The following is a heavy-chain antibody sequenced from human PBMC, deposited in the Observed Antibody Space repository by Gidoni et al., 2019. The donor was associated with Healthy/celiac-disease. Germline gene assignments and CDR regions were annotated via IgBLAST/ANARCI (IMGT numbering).Heavy chain of an antibody. J-gene: IGHJ4*02. CDR2: IKQDGSEK. CDR1: GFTFSSYW. D-gene: IGHD4-4*01. CDR3: ARGSYSNYGGNFDY. Sequence: EVQLVESGGGLVQPGGSLRLSCAASGFTFSSYWMSWVRQAPGKGLEWVANIKQDGSEKYYVDSVKGRFTISRDNAKNSLYLQMNSLRAEDTAVYYCARGSYSNYGGNFDYWGQGTLVTVSS. V-gene: IGHV3-7*01.